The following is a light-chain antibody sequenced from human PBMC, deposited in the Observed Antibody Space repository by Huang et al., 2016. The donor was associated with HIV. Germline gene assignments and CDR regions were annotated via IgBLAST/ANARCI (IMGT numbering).Light chain of an antibody. CDR2: LGS. CDR3: MQALQTPV. Sequence: EIVMTQSPLSLPVTPGEPASISCRSSQSLLHSNGYNYLDWYLQKPGQSPQFLIYLGSNRASGVPDRFSGSGSGTDFTLKISRVEAEDVGIYYCMQALQTPVFGPGTRVDIK. J-gene: IGKJ3*01. V-gene: IGKV2-28*01. CDR1: QSLLHSNGYNY.